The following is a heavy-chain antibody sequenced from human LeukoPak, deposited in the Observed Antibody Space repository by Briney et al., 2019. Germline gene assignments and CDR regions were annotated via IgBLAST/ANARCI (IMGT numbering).Heavy chain of an antibody. CDR2: IYYSGST. J-gene: IGHJ6*03. D-gene: IGHD6-13*01. V-gene: IGHV4-39*07. CDR3: ARDVSAAAGYYYYYYMDV. Sequence: SETLSLTCTVSGGSISSYYWGWIRQPPGKGLEWIGSIYYSGSTYYNPSLKSRVTISVDTSKNQFSLKLSSVTAADTAVYYCARDVSAAAGYYYYYYMDVWGKGTTVTVSS. CDR1: GGSISSYY.